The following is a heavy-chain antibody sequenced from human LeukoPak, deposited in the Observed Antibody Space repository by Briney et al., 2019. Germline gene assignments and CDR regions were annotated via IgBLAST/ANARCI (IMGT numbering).Heavy chain of an antibody. J-gene: IGHJ4*02. CDR3: ARDYCGGDCFPDY. D-gene: IGHD2-21*02. Sequence: ASVKVSCKASGYTFGTYDINWVRQATGQGLEWMGRINPNSGDTNYAQKFQGRVTMTRDTSISTAYMELSRLRSDDTAVYYCARDYCGGDCFPDYWGQGTLVTVSS. CDR2: INPNSGDT. CDR1: GYTFGTYD. V-gene: IGHV1-2*06.